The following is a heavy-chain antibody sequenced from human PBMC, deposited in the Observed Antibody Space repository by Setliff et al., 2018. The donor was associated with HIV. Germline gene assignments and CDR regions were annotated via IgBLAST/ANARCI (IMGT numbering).Heavy chain of an antibody. CDR1: GVSMTSGGYY. V-gene: IGHV4-31*03. J-gene: IGHJ5*02. CDR3: ARDQGSGYVNWFDP. CDR2: IYYTGTT. Sequence: SETLSLTCSVSGVSMTSGGYYWSWLRQHPVKGLEWIGKIYYTGTTYYNPSLKSRLTISVDASQNQVSLKLTSVTVADTAIYYCARDQGSGYVNWFDPWGQGTRGTVS. D-gene: IGHD5-18*01.